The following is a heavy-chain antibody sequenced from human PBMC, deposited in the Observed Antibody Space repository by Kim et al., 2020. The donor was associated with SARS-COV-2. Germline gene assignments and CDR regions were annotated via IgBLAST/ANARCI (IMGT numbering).Heavy chain of an antibody. V-gene: IGHV3-11*06. D-gene: IGHD5-18*01. CDR3: ARGHGSQLWFPY. CDR2: ISSSSYT. Sequence: GGSLRLSCAASGFTFSDYYMSWIRQAPGKGLEWVSYISSSSYTNYADSVKGRFTISRDNAKNSLYLQMNSLRAEDTAVYYCARGHGSQLWFPYWGQGTLVTVSS. CDR1: GFTFSDYY. J-gene: IGHJ4*02.